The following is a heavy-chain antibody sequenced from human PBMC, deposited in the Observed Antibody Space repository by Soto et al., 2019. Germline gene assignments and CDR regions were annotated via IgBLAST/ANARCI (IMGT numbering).Heavy chain of an antibody. Sequence: SVKVSCKASGGTFSSYAISWVRQAPGQGLEWIGGIIPIFGTANYAQKFQGRVTITADESTSTAYMELSSLRSEDTAVYYCASHYYDSSGYYHYYYYGMDVWGQGTTVTVSS. V-gene: IGHV1-69*13. D-gene: IGHD3-22*01. CDR2: IIPIFGTA. J-gene: IGHJ6*02. CDR1: GGTFSSYA. CDR3: ASHYYDSSGYYHYYYYGMDV.